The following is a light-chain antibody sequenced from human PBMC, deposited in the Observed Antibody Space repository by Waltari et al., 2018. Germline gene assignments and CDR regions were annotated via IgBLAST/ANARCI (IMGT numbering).Light chain of an antibody. Sequence: DIQMTQSPSTLSASVGDRVTITCRASQSISDWLAWYPQKPGKAPKILIYKASDLESWVPSRFSGSGSGTEFTLTISSLQPDDFATYYCQHYDGFPWTFGQWTEVESK. J-gene: IGKJ1*01. CDR1: QSISDW. CDR2: KAS. V-gene: IGKV1-5*03. CDR3: QHYDGFPWT.